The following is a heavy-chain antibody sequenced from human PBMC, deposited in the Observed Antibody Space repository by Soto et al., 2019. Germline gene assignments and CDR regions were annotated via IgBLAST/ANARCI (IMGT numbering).Heavy chain of an antibody. CDR1: DFTLTGYG. V-gene: IGHV1-18*04. D-gene: IGHD6-19*01. CDR3: ARDHISVSVYYFDY. CDR2: ISAYDGHT. J-gene: IGHJ4*02. Sequence: ASVKVSCKASDFTLTGYGITWVRQAPGQGLEWMGWISAYDGHTDYAQRLQGRVTMTIDTSTATAYMELRSLRSDDTAVYFCARDHISVSVYYFDYWGQGPLVTVSS.